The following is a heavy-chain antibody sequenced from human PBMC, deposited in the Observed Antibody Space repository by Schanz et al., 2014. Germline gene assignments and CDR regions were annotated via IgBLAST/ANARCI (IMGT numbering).Heavy chain of an antibody. CDR2: IWSDGSGK. V-gene: IGHV3-33*01. D-gene: IGHD3-10*01. CDR1: GFIFSSYG. CDR3: ARDGNYYGSRNYYKTPYYFDY. Sequence: QVQLVESGGGVVQPGRSLRLSCAASGFIFSSYGLHWVRQAPGKGLEWVAVIWSDGSGKYYADSVKGRFTISRDSPKNTLYLQMTSLRAEDTAIYYCARDGNYYGSRNYYKTPYYFDYWGQGTLVTVSS. J-gene: IGHJ4*02.